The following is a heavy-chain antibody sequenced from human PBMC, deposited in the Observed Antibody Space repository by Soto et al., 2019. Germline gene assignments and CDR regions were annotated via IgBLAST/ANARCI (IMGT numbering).Heavy chain of an antibody. D-gene: IGHD1-1*01. CDR2: IYYSGST. Sequence: SETLSITCTVSGGSISSYYWSCIRQPPGKGLEWIGYIYYSGSTNYNPSLKSRVTISVDTSKNKFSLKLSSVTAADTAVYYCARDVGTPLTYYYYGMDVWGQGTTVTVSS. CDR3: ARDVGTPLTYYYYGMDV. J-gene: IGHJ6*02. V-gene: IGHV4-59*01. CDR1: GGSISSYY.